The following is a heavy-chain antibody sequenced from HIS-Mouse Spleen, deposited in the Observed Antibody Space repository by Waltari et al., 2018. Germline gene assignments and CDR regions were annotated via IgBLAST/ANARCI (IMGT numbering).Heavy chain of an antibody. CDR3: ARDRNYYDSSGYYYYYYYYGMDV. V-gene: IGHV4-38-2*02. J-gene: IGHJ6*02. CDR1: GYSISSGYY. Sequence: QVQLQESGPGLVKPSEPLSLTCTVSGYSISSGYYWGWIRQPPGKGMEWIGSIYHSGSTYYNPSLKSRVTISVDTSKNQFSLKLSSVTAADTAVYYCARDRNYYDSSGYYYYYYYYGMDVWGQGTTVTVSS. D-gene: IGHD3-22*01. CDR2: IYHSGST.